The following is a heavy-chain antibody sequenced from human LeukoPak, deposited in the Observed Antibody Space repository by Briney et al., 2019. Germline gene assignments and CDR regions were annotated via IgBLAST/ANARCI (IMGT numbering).Heavy chain of an antibody. CDR3: ARDRVSSGYNYYYYGMDV. V-gene: IGHV3-48*01. J-gene: IGHJ6*02. Sequence: GGSLRLSCAASGFTFSSYSMTWVRQAPGKGLEWVSYISSSSSTIYYADSVKGRFTISRDNAKNSLYLQMNSLRAEDTAVYYCARDRVSSGYNYYYYGMDVWGQGTTVTVSS. D-gene: IGHD3-22*01. CDR2: ISSSSSTI. CDR1: GFTFSSYS.